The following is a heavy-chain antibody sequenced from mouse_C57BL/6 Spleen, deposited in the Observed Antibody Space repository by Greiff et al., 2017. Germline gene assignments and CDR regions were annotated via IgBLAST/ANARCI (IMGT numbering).Heavy chain of an antibody. CDR3: ARGGLLPYYAMDY. CDR2: ISYDGSN. J-gene: IGHJ4*01. Sequence: EVQLQQSGPGLVKPSQSLSLTCSVTGYSITSGYYWNWIRQFPGNKLEWMGYISYDGSNNYNPSLKNRISITRDTSKNQFFLKLNSVTTEDTATYYCARGGLLPYYAMDYWGQGTSVTVSS. D-gene: IGHD2-3*01. CDR1: GYSITSGYY. V-gene: IGHV3-6*01.